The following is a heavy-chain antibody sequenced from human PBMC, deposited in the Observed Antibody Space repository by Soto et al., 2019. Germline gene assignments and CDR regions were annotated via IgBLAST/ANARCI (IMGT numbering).Heavy chain of an antibody. CDR3: VGSLMSRAMESFDY. D-gene: IGHD5-18*01. V-gene: IGHV4-59*01. J-gene: IGHJ4*02. CDR2: ISYTVDA. CDR1: AGSISRYY. Sequence: HVQLQESGPGLVKPSEPLSLTCSVSAGSISRYYWGWVRQSPGEGLEWIAHISYTVDASYNPSLKSRVTISLDTSKNQIALSPMSVTAADTAVYYCVGSLMSRAMESFDYWGQGTLVTVTS.